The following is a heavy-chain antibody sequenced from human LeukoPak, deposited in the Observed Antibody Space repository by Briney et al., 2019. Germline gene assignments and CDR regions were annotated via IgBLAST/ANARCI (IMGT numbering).Heavy chain of an antibody. D-gene: IGHD3-10*01. J-gene: IGHJ4*02. V-gene: IGHV5-51*01. CDR1: GYRFTSYW. CDR3: ARQLRIRGVTFDY. CDR2: IYPGDSDT. Sequence: GESLKISGKGSGYRFTSYWIGWVRQMPGKGLEWMGIIYPGDSDTRYSPSFQGQVTISADKSISTAYLQWSSLKASDTAMYYCARQLRIRGVTFDYWGQGTLVTVSS.